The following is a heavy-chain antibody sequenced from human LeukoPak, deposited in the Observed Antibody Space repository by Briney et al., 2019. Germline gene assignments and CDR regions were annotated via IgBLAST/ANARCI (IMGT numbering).Heavy chain of an antibody. CDR2: IYYSGST. D-gene: IGHD5-12*01. Sequence: PSETLSLTCTVSGGSISSYYWSWIRQPPGKGLEWIGYIYYSGSTNYNPSLKSRLTISVDTSKNQFSLKLSSVTAADTAVYYCARGGGYSGYDWYDYWGQGTLVTVSS. CDR3: ARGGGYSGYDWYDY. V-gene: IGHV4-59*08. CDR1: GGSISSYY. J-gene: IGHJ4*02.